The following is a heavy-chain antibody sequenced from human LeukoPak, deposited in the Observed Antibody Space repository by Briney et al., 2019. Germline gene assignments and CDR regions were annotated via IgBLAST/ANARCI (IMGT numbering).Heavy chain of an antibody. J-gene: IGHJ6*03. Sequence: SVKVSCKASGGTFSSYAISWVRQAPGQGLEWMGGIIPILGTANYAQKFQGRVTITTDESTSTAYMELSSLRSEDTAVYYCASLRGWGSSGYYYGRNYYYYMDVWGKGTTVTVSS. V-gene: IGHV1-69*05. CDR3: ASLRGWGSSGYYYGRNYYYYMDV. D-gene: IGHD3-22*01. CDR1: GGTFSSYA. CDR2: IIPILGTA.